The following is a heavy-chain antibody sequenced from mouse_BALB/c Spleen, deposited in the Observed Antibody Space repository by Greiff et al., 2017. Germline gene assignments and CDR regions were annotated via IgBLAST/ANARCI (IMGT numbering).Heavy chain of an antibody. V-gene: IGHV14-4*02. J-gene: IGHJ2*01. CDR2: IDPENGDT. CDR1: GFNIKDYY. CDR3: NRGYGGY. D-gene: IGHD2-2*01. Sequence: VQLQQSGAELVRSGASVKLSCTASGFNIKDYYMHWVKQRPEQGLEWIGWIDPENGDTEYAPKFQGKATMTADTSSNTAYLQLSSLTSEDTAVYYCNRGYGGYWGQGTTLTVSS.